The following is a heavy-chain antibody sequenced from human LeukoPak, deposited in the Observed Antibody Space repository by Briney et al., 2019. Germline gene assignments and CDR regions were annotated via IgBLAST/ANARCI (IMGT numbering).Heavy chain of an antibody. Sequence: GGSLRLSCAASGFTFSDYYMSWIRQAPGRGLEWVSYISSSGSTIYYADSVKGRLTISRDNAKNSLYLRMNSLRAEDTALYYCARVAFGGYSQLGFDYWGQGTLVTVSS. CDR3: ARVAFGGYSQLGFDY. D-gene: IGHD4-23*01. J-gene: IGHJ4*02. V-gene: IGHV3-11*01. CDR2: ISSSGSTI. CDR1: GFTFSDYY.